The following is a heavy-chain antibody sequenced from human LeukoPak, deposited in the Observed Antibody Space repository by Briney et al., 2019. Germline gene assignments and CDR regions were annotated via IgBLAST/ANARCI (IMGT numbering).Heavy chain of an antibody. Sequence: SETLSLTCTVSGGSISSYYWGWIRQPPGKGLEWIGYIYYSGSTNYNPSLKSRVTISVDTSKNQSSLRLSSVTAADTAVYYCARHTYYYDARSSYPYYYGMDVWGQGTTVTVSS. D-gene: IGHD3-10*01. CDR1: GGSISSYY. J-gene: IGHJ6*02. CDR3: ARHTYYYDARSSYPYYYGMDV. V-gene: IGHV4-59*08. CDR2: IYYSGST.